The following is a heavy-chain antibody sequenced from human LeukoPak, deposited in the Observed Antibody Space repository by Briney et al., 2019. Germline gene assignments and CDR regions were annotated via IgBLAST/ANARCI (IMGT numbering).Heavy chain of an antibody. V-gene: IGHV4-39*01. CDR1: GGSITSSSYY. CDR3: ARHHDCWSAYRNYYYGMDV. CDR2: IYYSGNT. J-gene: IGHJ6*02. Sequence: SETLSLPCTVSGGSITSSSYYWGWIRQPPGKGLEWIGNIYYSGNTYYNPSLKSRVTISVDTSKDQFSLRLSSVTAADTAVYYWARHHDCWSAYRNYYYGMDVWGQGATVTVSS. D-gene: IGHD3-3*01.